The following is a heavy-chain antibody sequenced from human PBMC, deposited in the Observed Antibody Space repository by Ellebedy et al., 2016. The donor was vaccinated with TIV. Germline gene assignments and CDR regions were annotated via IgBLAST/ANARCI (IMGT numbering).Heavy chain of an antibody. CDR1: GYTFSNYG. CDR3: ARDERIAVAGDYYYYYGMDV. Sequence: AASVKVSCKASGYTFSNYGIVWVRQAPGQGLEWMGWISAYNGNTNYAQKLQGRVTMTTDTSTSTAYMELRSLRSDDTAAYYCARDERIAVAGDYYYYYGMDVWGQGTTVTVSS. V-gene: IGHV1-18*04. J-gene: IGHJ6*02. CDR2: ISAYNGNT. D-gene: IGHD6-19*01.